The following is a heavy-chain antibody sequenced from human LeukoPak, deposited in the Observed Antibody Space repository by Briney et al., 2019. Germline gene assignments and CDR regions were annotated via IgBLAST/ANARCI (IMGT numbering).Heavy chain of an antibody. D-gene: IGHD3-16*01. CDR3: ARHKPGTYYYGMDV. V-gene: IGHV4-39*01. CDR1: GGSISSSSYY. Sequence: SETLSLTCTVSGGSISSSSYYWGWIRQPPGKGLEWIGSVYHSGSTYYNPSLKSRVTISVDTSKNQFSLKLSSVTAADTAVYYCARHKPGTYYYGMDVWGQGTTVTVSS. CDR2: VYHSGST. J-gene: IGHJ6*02.